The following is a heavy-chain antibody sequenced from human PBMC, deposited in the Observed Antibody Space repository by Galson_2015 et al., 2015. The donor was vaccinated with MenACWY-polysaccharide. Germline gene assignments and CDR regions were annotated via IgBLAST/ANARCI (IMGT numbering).Heavy chain of an antibody. V-gene: IGHV3-30-3*01. CDR3: ARYPGMGSSWYNHYFDY. CDR1: AVTSSNYA. CDR2: ISYDGSTK. Sequence: AMRFPCAASAVTSSNYAMHCGRWAPGTGLEWLAIISYDGSTKYYADSVKGRFTISRDNSKTTLYLQMNSLRAEDTDVYYCARYPGMGSSWYNHYFDYWGQGTLVTVSS. J-gene: IGHJ4*02. D-gene: IGHD6-13*01.